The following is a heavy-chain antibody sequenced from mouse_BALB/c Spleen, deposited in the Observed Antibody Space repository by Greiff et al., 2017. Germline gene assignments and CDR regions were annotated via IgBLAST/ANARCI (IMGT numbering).Heavy chain of an antibody. CDR2: ISYSGST. D-gene: IGHD2-4*01. J-gene: IGHJ3*01. CDR3: ARYGYDYDGAWFAY. Sequence: EVQLQESGPSLVKPSQTLSLTCSVTGDSITSGYWNWIRKFPGNKLEYMGYISYSGSTYYNPSLKSRISITRDTSKNQYYLQLNSVTTEDTATYYCARYGYDYDGAWFAYWGQGTLVTVSA. CDR1: GDSITSGY. V-gene: IGHV3-8*02.